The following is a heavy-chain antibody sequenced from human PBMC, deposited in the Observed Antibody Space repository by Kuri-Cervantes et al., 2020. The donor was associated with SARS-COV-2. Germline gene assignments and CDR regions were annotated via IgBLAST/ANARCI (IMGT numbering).Heavy chain of an antibody. Sequence: SCAASGFTFSSYAMHWVRQAPGKGLEWVAVISYDGSNKYYADSVKGRFTISRDNSKNTLYQQMNSLRAEDTAVYYCARDQGAHIAVAVVFDYWGQGTLVTVSS. CDR2: ISYDGSNK. V-gene: IGHV3-30-3*01. CDR3: ARDQGAHIAVAVVFDY. J-gene: IGHJ4*02. CDR1: GFTFSSYA. D-gene: IGHD6-19*01.